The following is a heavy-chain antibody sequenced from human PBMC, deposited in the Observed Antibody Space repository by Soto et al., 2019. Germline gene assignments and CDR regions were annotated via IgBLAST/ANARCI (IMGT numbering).Heavy chain of an antibody. CDR1: GDSISRYY. CDR3: GRVRYSWSPGEV. CDR2: IYYSGST. V-gene: IGHV4-59*01. D-gene: IGHD5-18*01. Sequence: PSETLSLTCIASGDSISRYYWSWIRQTPGKGLEWIGYIYYSGSTKDNPSLMSRGTTSLDMSTDQFSLPLRSVAAADTAVYYCGRVRYSWSPGEVWGQGTPVTVSS. J-gene: IGHJ6*02.